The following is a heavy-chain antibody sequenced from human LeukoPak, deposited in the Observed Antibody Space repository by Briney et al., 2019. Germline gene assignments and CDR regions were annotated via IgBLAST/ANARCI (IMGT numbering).Heavy chain of an antibody. CDR3: ARDGEGDEGWDY. CDR1: GVSTRSHY. J-gene: IGHJ4*02. CDR2: ISYSGST. V-gene: IGHV4-59*11. Sequence: SETLSLTCTVSGVSTRSHYWIWIRQPPGKGLEWVGDISYSGSTNYNPALKSRVTISVDTSKNQFSLRLTSVTAADTAVYYCARDGEGDEGWDYWGQGTLVTVSS. D-gene: IGHD2-15*01.